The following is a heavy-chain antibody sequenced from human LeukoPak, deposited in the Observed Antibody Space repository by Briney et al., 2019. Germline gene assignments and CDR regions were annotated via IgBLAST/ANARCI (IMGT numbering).Heavy chain of an antibody. Sequence: PGGSLRLSCAASGFTFISYAMSWVRQAPGKGLEWVSAISGSGDTTYCADSVRGRFTISRDNSKNTLFLQMNSLRAEDTAVYYCAKAYVDTTYFDSWGQGTLVTVSS. CDR1: GFTFISYA. V-gene: IGHV3-23*01. J-gene: IGHJ4*02. CDR3: AKAYVDTTYFDS. CDR2: ISGSGDTT. D-gene: IGHD5-18*01.